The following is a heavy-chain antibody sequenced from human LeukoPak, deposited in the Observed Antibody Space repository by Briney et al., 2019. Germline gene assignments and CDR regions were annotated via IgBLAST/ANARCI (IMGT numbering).Heavy chain of an antibody. CDR2: IYTSGST. V-gene: IGHV4-4*07. CDR1: GGSISSYY. Sequence: SETLSLTCTVSGGSISSYYWSWIRQPAGKGLEWIGRIYTSGSTNYNPSLKSRVTMSVDTSKNQFSLKLSSVTAADTAVYFCARTFVVTATVDLWGQGALVTVSS. J-gene: IGHJ5*02. D-gene: IGHD2-21*02. CDR3: ARTFVVTATVDL.